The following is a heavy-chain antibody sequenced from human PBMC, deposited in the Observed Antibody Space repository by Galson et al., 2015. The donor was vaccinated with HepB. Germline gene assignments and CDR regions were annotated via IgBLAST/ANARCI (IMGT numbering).Heavy chain of an antibody. Sequence: SLRLSCAASGFAFDTHAMSWVRQAPGRGLEWISGISGNGDSTFYADSVKGRFTVSRDNSNNMLYLQMNSLRAEDAGLYFWAKGYGLLDSWGQGILVTVSS. CDR3: AKGYGLLDS. D-gene: IGHD5-18*01. V-gene: IGHV3-23*01. CDR2: ISGNGDST. J-gene: IGHJ5*01. CDR1: GFAFDTHA.